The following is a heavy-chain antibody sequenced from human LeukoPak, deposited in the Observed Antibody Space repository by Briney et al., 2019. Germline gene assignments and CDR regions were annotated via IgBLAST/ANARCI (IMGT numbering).Heavy chain of an antibody. CDR1: GFTFSSYA. D-gene: IGHD3-10*01. CDR2: ISGSGGRT. V-gene: IGHV3-23*01. CDR3: AREDASSLDV. Sequence: GGSLRLSCAASGFTFSSYAMNWVRQAPGKGLEWVSSISGSGGRTYYADSVKGRFTISRDNSKNTLYLQMNSLRAEDTAVYYCAREDASSLDVWGKGTTVTVSS. J-gene: IGHJ6*04.